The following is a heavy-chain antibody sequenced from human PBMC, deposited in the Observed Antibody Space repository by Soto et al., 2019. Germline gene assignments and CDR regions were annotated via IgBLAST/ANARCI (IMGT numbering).Heavy chain of an antibody. Sequence: SSETLSLTCRVSGYSISGGYYWAWMRRPPGKELEWIGSIYHTGATSYNPSLKSRVTISVDTSKNQFSLKLTSVSAADTAVYYCAGLRGYAGSPIDYWGQGTLVTVSS. CDR1: GYSISGGYY. CDR3: AGLRGYAGSPIDY. CDR2: IYHTGAT. D-gene: IGHD2-15*01. J-gene: IGHJ4*02. V-gene: IGHV4-38-2*01.